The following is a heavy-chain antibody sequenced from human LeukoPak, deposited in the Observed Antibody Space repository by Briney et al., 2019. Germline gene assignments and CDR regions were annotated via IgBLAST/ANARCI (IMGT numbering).Heavy chain of an antibody. CDR2: INPNSGGT. CDR3: ARDTYGDCPLDY. J-gene: IGHJ4*02. V-gene: IGHV1-2*02. CDR1: GYTFTGYY. Sequence: ASVKVSCKASGYTFTGYYMHWERQAPGQGLEWMGWINPNSGGTNYAQKFQGRVTMTRDTSISTAYMELSRLRSDDTAVYYCARDTYGDCPLDYWGQGTLVTVSS. D-gene: IGHD4-17*01.